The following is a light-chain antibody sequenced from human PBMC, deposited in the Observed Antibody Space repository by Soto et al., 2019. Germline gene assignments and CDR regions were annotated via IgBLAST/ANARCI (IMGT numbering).Light chain of an antibody. Sequence: QSALTQPASVSGSPGQSITISCTGTSSDVGSYNLDSWYQQYPGKAPKLMIYEVSYRPSGVSNRFSGSKSGNTASLTISGLQAEDEADYYCSSFTTSSTRVFGTGTKVTVL. CDR1: SSDVGSYNL. J-gene: IGLJ1*01. CDR3: SSFTTSSTRV. CDR2: EVS. V-gene: IGLV2-14*02.